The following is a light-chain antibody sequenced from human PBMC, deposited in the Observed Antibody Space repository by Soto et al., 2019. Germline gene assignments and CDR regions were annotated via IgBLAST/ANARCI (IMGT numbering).Light chain of an antibody. J-gene: IGLJ2*01. CDR2: DVR. Sequence: QSALTQPASVSGSPGQSITISCTGTSSDVGGYNFVSWYQQHPGKAPKLMIYDVRNRPSGVSNRFSGSKSGNTASLTISGLQADDEADYYCSSYRAGSTLVIFGGGTKVTVL. CDR1: SSDVGGYNF. CDR3: SSYRAGSTLVI. V-gene: IGLV2-14*03.